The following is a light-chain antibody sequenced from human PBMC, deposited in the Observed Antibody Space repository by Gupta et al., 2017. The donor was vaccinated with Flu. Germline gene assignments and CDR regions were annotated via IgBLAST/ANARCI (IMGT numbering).Light chain of an antibody. CDR2: KVS. CDR1: QGLVYKDGNTY. Sequence: DVVMTQSPLSLPVTLGQPASISCRSTQGLVYKDGNTYLNWFQQRPGQSPRRLIYKVSNRDSGVPDRFSGSGSGSDFTLKISRVEAEDVGIYYCRQCKQWPITFGQGTRMEIK. CDR3: RQCKQWPIT. V-gene: IGKV2-30*01. J-gene: IGKJ5*01.